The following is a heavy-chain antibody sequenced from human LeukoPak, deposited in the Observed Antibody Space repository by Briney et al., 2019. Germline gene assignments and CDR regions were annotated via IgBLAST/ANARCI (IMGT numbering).Heavy chain of an antibody. CDR3: ARQSITGPRFDP. CDR1: GGSFSGYY. V-gene: IGHV4-34*01. CDR2: INHSGST. Sequence: SETLSLTCAVYGGSFSGYYWSSIRQPPGKGREWIGEINHSGSTNYNPSLKSRVTISVDTSKNRFSLKLSSVTAADTAVYDCARQSITGPRFDPWGQGTLVTVSS. D-gene: IGHD1-20*01. J-gene: IGHJ5*02.